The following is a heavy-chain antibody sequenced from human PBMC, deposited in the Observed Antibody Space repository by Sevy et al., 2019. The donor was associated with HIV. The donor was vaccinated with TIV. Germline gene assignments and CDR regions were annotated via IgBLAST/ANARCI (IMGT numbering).Heavy chain of an antibody. J-gene: IGHJ3*02. D-gene: IGHD3-22*01. CDR2: IRSKAYGGTT. Sequence: GGSLRLSCTASGFTFGDYAMSWFRQAPGKGLEWVGFIRSKAYGGTTEYAASVKGRFTISRDDSKSIAYLQMNSLKTEETAVYYCTRGSNYYDSSGYYLAAYDAFDIWGQGTMVTVSS. CDR1: GFTFGDYA. V-gene: IGHV3-49*03. CDR3: TRGSNYYDSSGYYLAAYDAFDI.